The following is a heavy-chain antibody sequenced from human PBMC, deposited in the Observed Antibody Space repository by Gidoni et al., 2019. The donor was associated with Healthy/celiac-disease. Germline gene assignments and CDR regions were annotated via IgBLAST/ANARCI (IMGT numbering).Heavy chain of an antibody. CDR3: AKDLDGYCSGGSCHPELDY. J-gene: IGHJ4*02. Sequence: QVQLVESGGGVVQPGRSVRRSGAASGFNCSSYGRHWVRQAPGKGLGWVAVISYDGSNKYYADSVKGLFTISRDNSKNTLYLQMNSLRAEDTAVYYCAKDLDGYCSGGSCHPELDYWGQGTLVTVSS. V-gene: IGHV3-30*18. D-gene: IGHD2-15*01. CDR1: GFNCSSYG. CDR2: ISYDGSNK.